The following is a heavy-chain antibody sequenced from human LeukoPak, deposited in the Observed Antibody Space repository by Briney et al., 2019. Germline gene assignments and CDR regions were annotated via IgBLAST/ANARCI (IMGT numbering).Heavy chain of an antibody. Sequence: ASVKVSCKASGGTFSSYAISWVRQAPGQGLEWMGGIIPIFGTANYAQKFQGRVTITTDESTSTAYMELSSLRSEDTAVYYCARDSSSTSCYRRGDYYYMDVWGKGTTVTVSS. V-gene: IGHV1-69*05. J-gene: IGHJ6*03. D-gene: IGHD2-2*01. CDR3: ARDSSSTSCYRRGDYYYMDV. CDR1: GGTFSSYA. CDR2: IIPIFGTA.